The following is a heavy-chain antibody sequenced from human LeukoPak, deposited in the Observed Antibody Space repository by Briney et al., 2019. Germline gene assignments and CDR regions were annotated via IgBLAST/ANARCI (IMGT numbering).Heavy chain of an antibody. V-gene: IGHV4-59*01. J-gene: IGHJ4*02. CDR3: ARFPTNDYGDYYFDY. D-gene: IGHD4-17*01. CDR1: GGSISRYY. CDR2: IYYSGST. Sequence: SETLSLTCTVSGGSISRYYWSWIRQPPGKGLEWIGYIYYSGSTNYNPSLKSRVTISVDTSKNQFSLKLSSVTAADTAVYYCARFPTNDYGDYYFDYWGQGTLVTVSS.